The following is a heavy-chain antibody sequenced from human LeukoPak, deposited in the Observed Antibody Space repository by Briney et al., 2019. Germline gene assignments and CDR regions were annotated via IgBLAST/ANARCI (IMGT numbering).Heavy chain of an antibody. D-gene: IGHD3-9*01. J-gene: IGHJ6*04. CDR2: MKQDGSEK. CDR3: ARDILTGYYVYYYYYGMDV. V-gene: IGHV3-7*03. CDR1: GFTFSSNW. Sequence: GGSLRLSCAASGFTFSSNWMSWVRQAPGKGLEWVANMKQDGSEKYYVDSVKGRFTISRDNAKNSLYLQMNSLRAEDTAVYYCARDILTGYYVYYYYYGMDVWGKGTTVTVSS.